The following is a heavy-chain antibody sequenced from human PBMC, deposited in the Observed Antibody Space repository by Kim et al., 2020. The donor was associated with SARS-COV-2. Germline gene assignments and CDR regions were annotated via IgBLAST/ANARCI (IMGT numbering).Heavy chain of an antibody. J-gene: IGHJ4*02. D-gene: IGHD6-19*01. Sequence: TEHACAVKGGLTISRDESRDSLYLQMNSLKTEDTAVYYCRGSSGWEGGRDYWGQGTLVTVSS. CDR2: T. V-gene: IGHV3-72*01. CDR3: RGSSGWEGGRDY.